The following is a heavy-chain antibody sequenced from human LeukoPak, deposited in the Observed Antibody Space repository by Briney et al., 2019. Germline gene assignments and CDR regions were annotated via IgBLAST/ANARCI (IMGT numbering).Heavy chain of an antibody. J-gene: IGHJ5*02. Sequence: GGSLRLSCAASGFTVSSNYMSWVRQAPGKGLEWVSVIYSGGSTYHADSVKGRFTISRDNSKNTLYLQMNSLRAEDTAVYYCARIRRFPNWFDPWGQGTLVTVSS. CDR3: ARIRRFPNWFDP. D-gene: IGHD2-21*01. CDR2: IYSGGST. CDR1: GFTVSSNY. V-gene: IGHV3-66*01.